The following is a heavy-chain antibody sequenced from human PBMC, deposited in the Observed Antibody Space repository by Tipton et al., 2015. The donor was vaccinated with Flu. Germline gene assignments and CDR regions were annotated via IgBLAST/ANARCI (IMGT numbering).Heavy chain of an antibody. D-gene: IGHD1/OR15-1a*01. CDR3: ARDIRGLVTTSAAFDN. CDR2: IGTSGGTI. V-gene: IGHV3-48*03. J-gene: IGHJ4*02. Sequence: AVSGFTFSGYEMNWVRQAPGKGLEWVSFIGTSGGTIYYADSVKGRFTLSRDNAKNSLYLQMNSLRAEDTAIYYCARDIRGLVTTSAAFDNWGQGTLVTVSS. CDR1: GFTFSGYE.